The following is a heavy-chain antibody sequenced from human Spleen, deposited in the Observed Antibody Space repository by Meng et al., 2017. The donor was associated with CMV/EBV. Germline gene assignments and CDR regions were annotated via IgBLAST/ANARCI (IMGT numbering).Heavy chain of an antibody. V-gene: IGHV1-2*02. CDR2: INPHSGGT. Sequence: ASVKVSCKASGYTFTDYHLHWVRQAPGQGLEWMGWINPHSGGTNYEQKFQGRVTMTRDTSISTAYMELSRLRSDDTAVYYCARNSGSYSPGDYWGQGTLVTVSS. J-gene: IGHJ4*02. CDR1: GYTFTDYH. D-gene: IGHD1-26*01. CDR3: ARNSGSYSPGDY.